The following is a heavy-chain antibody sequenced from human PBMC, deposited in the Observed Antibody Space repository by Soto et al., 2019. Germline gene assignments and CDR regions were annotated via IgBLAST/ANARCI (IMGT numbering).Heavy chain of an antibody. CDR1: GFTFSSYG. Sequence: QVQLVESGGGVVQPGRSLRLSCAASGFTFSSYGMHWVRQAPGKGLEWVAVIWYDGSNKYYADSVKGRFTISRDNSKNTLHLQMYSLRAEDTAVYYCARDRGLDLGPIVYWGQGTLVTVSS. CDR2: IWYDGSNK. V-gene: IGHV3-33*01. D-gene: IGHD1-26*01. CDR3: ARDRGLDLGPIVY. J-gene: IGHJ4*02.